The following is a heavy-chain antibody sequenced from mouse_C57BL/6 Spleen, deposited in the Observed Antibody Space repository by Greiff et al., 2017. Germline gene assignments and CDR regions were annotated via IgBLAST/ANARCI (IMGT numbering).Heavy chain of an antibody. CDR1: GFTFSSYG. CDR3: TTDYDGNYYAMDY. Sequence: EVKVVESGGDLVKPGGSLKLSCAASGFTFSSYGMSWVRQTPDKRLEWVATISSGGSYTYYPDSVKGRFTISRDNAKNTLYLQMSSLKSEDTAKYYRTTDYDGNYYAMDYWGQGTSVTVSS. V-gene: IGHV5-6*01. D-gene: IGHD2-4*01. CDR2: ISSGGSYT. J-gene: IGHJ4*01.